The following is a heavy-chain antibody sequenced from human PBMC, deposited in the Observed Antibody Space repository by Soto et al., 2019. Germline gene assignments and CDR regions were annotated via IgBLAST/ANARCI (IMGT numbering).Heavy chain of an antibody. V-gene: IGHV4-59*01. CDR2: VYYSGST. D-gene: IGHD2-21*01. J-gene: IGHJ4*01. CDR3: ARTRMIESWIDY. Sequence: PTKTLSLTCDVSGDSISTYYWSWIRQPPGKVLEWIGYVYYSGSTLYNPSLESRVALSIDMSKKQVSLKLNSVIAADTAVYYCARTRMIESWIDYWGHGTLVTVSS. CDR1: GDSISTYY.